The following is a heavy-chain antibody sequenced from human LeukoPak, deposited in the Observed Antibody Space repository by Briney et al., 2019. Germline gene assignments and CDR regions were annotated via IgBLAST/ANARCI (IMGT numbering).Heavy chain of an antibody. V-gene: IGHV3-53*04. D-gene: IGHD3-22*01. CDR2: IYSGGST. CDR1: GFTVSSNY. CDR3: ASFYDSSGYYPGKDAFDI. Sequence: GGSLRLSCAASGFTVSSNYMSWVRQAPGKGLEWVSVIYSGGSTYYADSVKGRFTISRHNSKNTLYLQMNSLRAEDTAVYYCASFYDSSGYYPGKDAFDIWGQGTMVTVSS. J-gene: IGHJ3*02.